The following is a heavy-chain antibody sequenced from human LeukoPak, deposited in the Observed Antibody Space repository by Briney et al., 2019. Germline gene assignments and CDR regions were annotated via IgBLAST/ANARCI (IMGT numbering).Heavy chain of an antibody. CDR1: SYSFTTYW. D-gene: IGHD2-2*01. V-gene: IGHV5-51*01. Sequence: GESLKISCKASSYSFTTYWLAWVRQMPGKGLEWMGIIYPDDSDARYRPSFQGQVTISADKSISTAYLQWSSLKASDTAMYYCARQGYCSSTSCYVDFWGQGTLVTVSS. CDR2: IYPDDSDA. J-gene: IGHJ4*02. CDR3: ARQGYCSSTSCYVDF.